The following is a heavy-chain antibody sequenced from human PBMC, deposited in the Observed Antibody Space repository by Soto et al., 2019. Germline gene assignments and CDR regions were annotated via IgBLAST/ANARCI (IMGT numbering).Heavy chain of an antibody. Sequence: EVQLVESGGGLVQPGGSLRLSCAASGFTFSSYEMNWVRQAPGKGLEWVSYISSSGSTIYYADSVKGRFTISRDNAKNSLYLQMNSLRAEDTAVYYCARDSSWIAAADGDYYYGMDVWGQGTTVTVSS. CDR1: GFTFSSYE. J-gene: IGHJ6*02. CDR2: ISSSGSTI. CDR3: ARDSSWIAAADGDYYYGMDV. D-gene: IGHD6-13*01. V-gene: IGHV3-48*03.